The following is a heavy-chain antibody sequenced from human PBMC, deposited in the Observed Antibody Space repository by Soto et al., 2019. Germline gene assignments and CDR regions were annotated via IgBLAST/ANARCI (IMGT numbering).Heavy chain of an antibody. CDR3: ARDTDSSGYYYYYYGMDV. CDR1: GGTFSSYT. CDR2: IIPILGIA. D-gene: IGHD3-22*01. J-gene: IGHJ6*02. Sequence: ASVKVSCKASGGTFSSYTISWVRQAPGQGLEWMGRIIPILGIANYAQKFQGRVTITADKSTSTAYMELSSLRSEDTAVYYCARDTDSSGYYYYYYGMDVWGQGTTVTVSS. V-gene: IGHV1-69*04.